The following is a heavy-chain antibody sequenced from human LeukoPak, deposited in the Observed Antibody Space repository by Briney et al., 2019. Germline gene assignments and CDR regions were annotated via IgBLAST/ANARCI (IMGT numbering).Heavy chain of an antibody. V-gene: IGHV4-59*01. CDR2: IYYSGST. CDR3: ARGALRYFDWLPPGGMDV. Sequence: SETLSLTCTVSGGSISSYYRSWIRQPPGKGLEWIGYIYYSGSTNYNPSLKSRVTISVDTSKNQFSLKLSSVTAADTAVYYCARGALRYFDWLPPGGMDVWGQGTTVTVSS. J-gene: IGHJ6*02. D-gene: IGHD3-9*01. CDR1: GGSISSYY.